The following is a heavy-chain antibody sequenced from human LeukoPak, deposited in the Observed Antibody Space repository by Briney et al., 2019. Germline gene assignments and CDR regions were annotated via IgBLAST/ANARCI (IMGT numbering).Heavy chain of an antibody. J-gene: IGHJ4*02. CDR2: IRYDGRNK. D-gene: IGHD1-26*01. CDR3: AKGPTIPPHYSTTRNYFETKAHFDY. CDR1: GFTFSSYG. Sequence: GGSLRLSCAASGFTFSSYGMHWVRQAPGKGLEWVAFIRYDGRNKYYADSVKGRFTISRDNSKNSLYLQMNSLRPEDTALYYCAKGPTIPPHYSTTRNYFETKAHFDYWGQGTLVTVSS. V-gene: IGHV3-30*02.